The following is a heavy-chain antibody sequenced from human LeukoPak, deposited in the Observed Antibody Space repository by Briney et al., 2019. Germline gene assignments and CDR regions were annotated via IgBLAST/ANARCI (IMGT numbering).Heavy chain of an antibody. D-gene: IGHD1-26*01. CDR1: GFTFSSYW. J-gene: IGHJ5*02. Sequence: GGSLRLSCAASGFTFSSYWMSWVRQAPGKGREWVANIKQDGSEKYYVDSVKGRFTISRDNAKNSLYLQMNSLRAEDTAVYYCARDGDGGTYTPNWFDPWGQGTLVTVSS. CDR2: IKQDGSEK. V-gene: IGHV3-7*03. CDR3: ARDGDGGTYTPNWFDP.